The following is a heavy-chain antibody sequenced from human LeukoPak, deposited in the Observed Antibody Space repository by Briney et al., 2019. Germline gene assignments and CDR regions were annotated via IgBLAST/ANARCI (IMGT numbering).Heavy chain of an antibody. CDR1: GYTFTDYY. CDR3: ARKDGGRDGMDV. Sequence: GASVKVSCRASGYTFTDYYMHWVRQAPGQGLEWMGWLNPNTPVTKYAQHFQGRVSMTWDTSISTGYMDLHSLTSDDTAVYYCARKDGGRDGMDVWGQGTTVTVSS. D-gene: IGHD2-15*01. V-gene: IGHV1-2*02. CDR2: LNPNTPVT. J-gene: IGHJ6*02.